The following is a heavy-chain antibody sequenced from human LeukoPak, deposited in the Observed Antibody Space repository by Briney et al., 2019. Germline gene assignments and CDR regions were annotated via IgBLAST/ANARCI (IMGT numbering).Heavy chain of an antibody. CDR1: GYTFTGYY. CDR2: INPNSGGT. D-gene: IGHD3-22*01. Sequence: ASVKVSCKASGYTFTGYYMHWVRQATGQGLEWMGRINPNSGGTNYAQKFQGRVTMTRDTSISTAYMELSRLRSDDTAVYYCARTYYYDSSGSVYDYGGQGTLVTVSS. J-gene: IGHJ4*02. V-gene: IGHV1-2*06. CDR3: ARTYYYDSSGSVYDY.